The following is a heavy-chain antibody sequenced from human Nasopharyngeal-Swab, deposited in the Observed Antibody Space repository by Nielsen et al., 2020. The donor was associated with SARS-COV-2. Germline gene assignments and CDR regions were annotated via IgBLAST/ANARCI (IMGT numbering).Heavy chain of an antibody. Sequence: SETLSLTCTVSGGSISSSSYYWGWIRQPPGKGLEWIGSIYYSGSTYYNPSLKSRVTISVDTSKNQFSLKLSSVAAADTAVYYCARGQLLLYYYYGMDVWGQGTTVTVSS. CDR3: ARGQLLLYYYYGMDV. D-gene: IGHD2-15*01. CDR1: GGSISSSSYY. CDR2: IYYSGST. J-gene: IGHJ6*02. V-gene: IGHV4-39*07.